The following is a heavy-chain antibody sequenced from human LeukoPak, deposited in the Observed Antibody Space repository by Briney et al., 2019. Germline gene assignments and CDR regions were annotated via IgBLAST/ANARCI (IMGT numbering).Heavy chain of an antibody. V-gene: IGHV3-7*01. CDR1: GFTFSSYW. D-gene: IGHD6-19*01. CDR2: IKQDGSEK. CDR3: ARAEYSSGWDYFDY. J-gene: IGHJ4*02. Sequence: QTGGSLRLSCAASGFTFSSYWMSWVRQAPGKGLEWVANIKQDGSEKYYVDSVKGRFTISRDNAKNSLYLQMNSLRAEDTAVYYCARAEYSSGWDYFDYWGQGTLVTVSS.